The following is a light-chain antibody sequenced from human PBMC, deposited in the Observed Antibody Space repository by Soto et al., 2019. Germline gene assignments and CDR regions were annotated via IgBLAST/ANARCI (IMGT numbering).Light chain of an antibody. CDR2: EAS. V-gene: IGKV3-11*01. J-gene: IGKJ5*01. CDR1: QSVSSY. CDR3: QQYNNWPIT. Sequence: EIVLTQSPATLSLSPGDRVTLSCRASQSVSSYLTWYQQKPGQAPRLLIYEASKRAPGIPARFSGSGSGTEFTLTISSLQSEDFAVYYCQQYNNWPITFGQGTRLEIK.